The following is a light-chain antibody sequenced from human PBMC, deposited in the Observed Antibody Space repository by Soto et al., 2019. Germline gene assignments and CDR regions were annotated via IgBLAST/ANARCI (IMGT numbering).Light chain of an antibody. CDR1: QDIRNS. V-gene: IGKV1-33*01. CDR3: QQYENMPLT. CDR2: DAS. Sequence: DIQMTQSPSSLSASVGDRVTITCQAIQDIRNSLNWYQQKPGKAPNLLIFDASDLETGVPSRFSGSGSWTDFSFTISSLQPEDIATYYCQQYENMPLTFGGGTKVEIK. J-gene: IGKJ4*01.